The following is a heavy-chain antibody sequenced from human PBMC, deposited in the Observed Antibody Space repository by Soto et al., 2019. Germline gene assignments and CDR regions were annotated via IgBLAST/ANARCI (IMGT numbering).Heavy chain of an antibody. CDR3: ARDSTTWFPYYGIDV. D-gene: IGHD2-2*01. CDR2: VSDSGRT. CDR1: GDSLDYYY. Sequence: SETLSLTCTVSGDSLDYYYWSWIRQPPGKGLEWIGDVSDSGRTNYNPSLRSRVTISVDTSKNQFSLKLNSVTAADPAVYYCARDSTTWFPYYGIDVWGQGNTVTVSS. J-gene: IGHJ6*02. V-gene: IGHV4-59*01.